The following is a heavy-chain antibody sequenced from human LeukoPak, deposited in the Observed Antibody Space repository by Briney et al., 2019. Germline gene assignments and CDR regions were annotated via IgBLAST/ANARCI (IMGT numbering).Heavy chain of an antibody. CDR2: FGTAGDP. Sequence: GGSLRLSCAASVFNFSSYEMHWVRQATGKGLEWVSAFGTAGDPYYPGSVKGRFTISRENAKNSLYLQMNSLRAGDTAVYYCARGTWDYYGSGSYYTNYGMDIWGKGTTVTVSS. CDR1: VFNFSSYE. CDR3: ARGTWDYYGSGSYYTNYGMDI. J-gene: IGHJ6*04. V-gene: IGHV3-13*05. D-gene: IGHD3-10*01.